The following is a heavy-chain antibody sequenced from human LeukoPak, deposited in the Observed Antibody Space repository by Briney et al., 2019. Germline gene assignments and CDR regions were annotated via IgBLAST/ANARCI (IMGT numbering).Heavy chain of an antibody. J-gene: IGHJ4*02. CDR1: GFTFSSYA. CDR3: ARDLEVRGVIGYFDY. Sequence: SGGSLRLSCAASGFTFSSYAMHWVRQAPGKGLEWVAVISYDGSNKYYADSVKGRFTISRDNSKNTLYLQMNSLRAEDTAVYYCARDLEVRGVIGYFDYWGQGTLVTVSS. CDR2: ISYDGSNK. V-gene: IGHV3-30*04. D-gene: IGHD3-10*01.